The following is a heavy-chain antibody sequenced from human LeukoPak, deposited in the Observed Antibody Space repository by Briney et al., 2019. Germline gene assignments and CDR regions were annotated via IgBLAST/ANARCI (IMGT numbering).Heavy chain of an antibody. CDR2: ISGSGGST. D-gene: IGHD2-2*01. CDR3: AKVVPAATEYYFDY. Sequence: PGRSLRLSCAASGFTFDDYAMHWVRQAPGKGLEWVSAISGSGGSTYYADSVKGRFTISRDNSKNTLYLQMNSLRAEDTAVYYCAKVVPAATEYYFDYWGQGTLVTVSS. CDR1: GFTFDDYA. J-gene: IGHJ4*02. V-gene: IGHV3-23*01.